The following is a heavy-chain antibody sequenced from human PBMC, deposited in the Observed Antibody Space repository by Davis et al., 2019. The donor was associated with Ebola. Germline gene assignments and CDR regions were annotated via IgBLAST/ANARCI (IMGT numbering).Heavy chain of an antibody. V-gene: IGHV3-23*01. CDR3: AKPMYSSGWWVFDY. Sequence: GESLKISCAASGFTVSSNYMSWVRQAPGKGLEWVSAISGSGGSTYYADSVKGRFTISRDNSKNTLYLQMNSLRAEDTAVYYCAKPMYSSGWWVFDYWGQGTLVTVSS. J-gene: IGHJ4*02. D-gene: IGHD6-19*01. CDR1: GFTVSSNY. CDR2: ISGSGGST.